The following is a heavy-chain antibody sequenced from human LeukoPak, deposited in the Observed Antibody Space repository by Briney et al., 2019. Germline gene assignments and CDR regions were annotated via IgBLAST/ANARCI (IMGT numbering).Heavy chain of an antibody. V-gene: IGHV4-34*01. CDR3: ASGGGCSSTSCHPAYYYGMDV. J-gene: IGHJ6*04. CDR2: INHSGST. D-gene: IGHD2-2*01. Sequence: SETLSLTCAVYGGSFSGYYWSWIRQPPGKGLEWIGEINHSGSTNYNPSLKRRVTISVDTSKNQFSLKLSSVTAADTAVYYCASGGGCSSTSCHPAYYYGMDVWGKGITVTVSS. CDR1: GGSFSGYY.